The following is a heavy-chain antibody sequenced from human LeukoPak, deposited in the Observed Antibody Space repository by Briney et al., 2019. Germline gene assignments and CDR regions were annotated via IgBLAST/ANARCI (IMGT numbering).Heavy chain of an antibody. D-gene: IGHD6-13*01. V-gene: IGHV4-4*02. Sequence: TLSLTCAVSGGSISSSNWWSWVRQPPGKGLEWIGEIYHSGSTNYNPSLKSRVTISVDTSKNQFSLKLSSVTAADTAVYYCARENGQQLANYFDYWGQGTLVTVSS. CDR1: GGSISSSNW. J-gene: IGHJ4*02. CDR3: ARENGQQLANYFDY. CDR2: IYHSGST.